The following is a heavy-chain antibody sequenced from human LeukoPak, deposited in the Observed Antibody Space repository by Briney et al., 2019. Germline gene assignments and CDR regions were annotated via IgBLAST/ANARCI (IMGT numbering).Heavy chain of an antibody. CDR3: ARGPRVGATLRPFDY. CDR2: ISAYNGNT. V-gene: IGHV1-18*01. Sequence: GASVKVSCKASGYTFTSHGISWVRQAPGQGLEWMGWISAYNGNTNYAQKLQGRVTMTTDTSTSTAYMELRSLRSDDTAVYYCARGPRVGATLRPFDYWGQGTLVTVSS. J-gene: IGHJ4*02. D-gene: IGHD1-26*01. CDR1: GYTFTSHG.